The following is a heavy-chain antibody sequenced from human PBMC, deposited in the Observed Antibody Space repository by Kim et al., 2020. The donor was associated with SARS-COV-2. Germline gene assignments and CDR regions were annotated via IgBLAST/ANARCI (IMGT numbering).Heavy chain of an antibody. D-gene: IGHD6-6*01. J-gene: IGHJ5*02. CDR3: ATTTAFSISSWFDP. Sequence: YAQKFQGRVTMTEDTSTDTAYMELSSLRSEDTAVYYCATTTAFSISSWFDPWGQGTLVTVSS. V-gene: IGHV1-24*01.